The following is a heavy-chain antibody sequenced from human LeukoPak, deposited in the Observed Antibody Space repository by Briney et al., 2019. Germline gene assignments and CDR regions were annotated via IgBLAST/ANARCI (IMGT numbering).Heavy chain of an antibody. CDR2: ISQNGDS. V-gene: IGHV4-34*01. J-gene: IGHJ3*02. CDR1: GGSLSFYY. CDR3: ERVLVAFDI. D-gene: IGHD2/OR15-2a*01. Sequence: SETLSLTCGVSGGSLSFYYWRWIRQSPGKGLEWVAGISQNGDSNYKMSLKSRVSISLDKYKNQVSLKLNSVPPADTAVYYCERVLVAFDIWGQGREVSVPS.